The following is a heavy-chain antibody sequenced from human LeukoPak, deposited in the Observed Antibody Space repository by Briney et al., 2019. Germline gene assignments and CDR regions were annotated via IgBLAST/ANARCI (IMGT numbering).Heavy chain of an antibody. D-gene: IGHD2/OR15-2a*01. CDR1: GGSVSSSKYL. V-gene: IGHV4-39*07. CDR3: AGLGVMVLVYQSES. Sequence: SETLSLTCAVSGGSVSSSKYLWGWIRQPPGKELEWIGSISYSGNADYNPSLRSRVTLSVDTSKNQFSLKLTSVTAADSAVYYCAGLGVMVLVYQSESWCQGTPVTVAS. J-gene: IGHJ5*02. CDR2: ISYSGNA.